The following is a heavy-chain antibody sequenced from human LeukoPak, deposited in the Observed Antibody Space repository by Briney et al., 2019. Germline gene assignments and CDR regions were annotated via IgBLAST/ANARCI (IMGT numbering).Heavy chain of an antibody. CDR2: IWYDGSNK. J-gene: IGHJ6*02. Sequence: GGSLRLSCATSGFTFSSYGMHWVRQAPGKGLEWVAVIWYDGSNKYYADSVKGRFTISRDNSKNTLYLQMNSLRAEDTAVYYCARSPTYYYGMDVWGQGTTVTVSS. CDR1: GFTFSSYG. CDR3: ARSPTYYYGMDV. V-gene: IGHV3-33*01.